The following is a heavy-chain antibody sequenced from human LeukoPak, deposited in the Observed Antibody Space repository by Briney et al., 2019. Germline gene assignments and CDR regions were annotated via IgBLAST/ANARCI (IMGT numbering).Heavy chain of an antibody. CDR1: GDTFTNYA. CDR2: ISAYNGKT. V-gene: IGHV1-18*01. CDR3: ASSKYSSGWSAY. D-gene: IGHD6-19*01. Sequence: GASVKVSCKASGDTFTNYAFSWVRQAPGQGLEWMGWISAYNGKTNYAQKFQGRVTMTTDTSTTTAYMELRSLRSDDSAVYYCASSKYSSGWSAYWGQGTLVTVSS. J-gene: IGHJ4*02.